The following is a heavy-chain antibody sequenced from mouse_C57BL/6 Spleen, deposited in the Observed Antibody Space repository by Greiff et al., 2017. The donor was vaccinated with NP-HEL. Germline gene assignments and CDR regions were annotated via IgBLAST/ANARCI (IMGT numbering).Heavy chain of an antibody. CDR3: TRRGTTVRYAMDY. J-gene: IGHJ4*01. CDR1: GYTFTDYE. V-gene: IGHV1-15*01. CDR2: IDPETGGT. Sequence: QVHVKQSGAELVRPGASVTLSCKASGYTFTDYEMHWVKQTPVHGLEWIGAIDPETGGTAYNQKFKGKAILTAAKSSSTAYMELRSLTSEDSAVYYCTRRGTTVRYAMDYWGQGTSVTVSS. D-gene: IGHD1-1*01.